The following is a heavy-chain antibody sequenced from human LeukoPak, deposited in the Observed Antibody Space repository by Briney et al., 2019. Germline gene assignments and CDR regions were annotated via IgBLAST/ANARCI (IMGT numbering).Heavy chain of an antibody. Sequence: SETLSLTCTVLDGSISSGSYYWSCIRQPAGKGLEGIGRIYTSGSTNYNPSLKSRVAMSLDTSKNQVSLYLTSVTAADTAMYFCARSFSEKFYFESWGQGTLVTVSS. CDR2: IYTSGST. CDR1: DGSISSGSYY. CDR3: ARSFSEKFYFES. D-gene: IGHD1-26*01. J-gene: IGHJ4*02. V-gene: IGHV4-61*02.